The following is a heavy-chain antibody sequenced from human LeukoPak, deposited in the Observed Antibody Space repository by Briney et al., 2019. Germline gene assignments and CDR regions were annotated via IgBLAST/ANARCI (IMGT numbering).Heavy chain of an antibody. D-gene: IGHD6-6*01. CDR1: GGSISSYY. J-gene: IGHJ6*02. CDR2: TYYSGST. CDR3: ARHSSSSVYYGMDL. V-gene: IGHV4-59*08. Sequence: SETLSLTCTVSGGSISSYYWSWIRQPPGKGLEWIGYTYYSGSTNYNASLKSRVTISVDTSKNQFSLKLSSVTAADTAVYYCARHSSSSVYYGMDLWGQGTTVTVSS.